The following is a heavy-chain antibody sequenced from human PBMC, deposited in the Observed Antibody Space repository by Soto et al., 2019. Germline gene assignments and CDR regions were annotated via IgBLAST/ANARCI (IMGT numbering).Heavy chain of an antibody. D-gene: IGHD6-13*01. V-gene: IGHV3-74*01. CDR3: ARWTLLRAALDY. J-gene: IGHJ4*02. CDR1: GFTFSSYW. Sequence: EVQLVESGGGLVQPGGSLRLSCAASGFTFSSYWMHWVRQAPGKGLAWVSRINSDGSSTSYADSVKGRFTITRDNAKYTLYLQMNSLRAEDTAVYYCARWTLLRAALDYWGQGTLVTVSS. CDR2: INSDGSST.